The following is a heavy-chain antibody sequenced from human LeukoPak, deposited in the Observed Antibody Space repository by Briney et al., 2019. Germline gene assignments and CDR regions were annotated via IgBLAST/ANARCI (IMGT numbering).Heavy chain of an antibody. CDR1: GYTFTSYG. J-gene: IGHJ5*02. V-gene: IGHV1-18*01. Sequence: ASVKVSCKASGYTFTSYGISWVRQAPGQGLEWMGWISAYNGNTNYAQKLQGRVTMTRNTSISTAYVELSSLRSEDTAVYYCARAGQQLEDWFDPWGQGTLVTVSS. CDR2: ISAYNGNT. D-gene: IGHD6-13*01. CDR3: ARAGQQLEDWFDP.